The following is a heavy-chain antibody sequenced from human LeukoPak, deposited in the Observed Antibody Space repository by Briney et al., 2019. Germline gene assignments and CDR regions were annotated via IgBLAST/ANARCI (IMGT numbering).Heavy chain of an antibody. V-gene: IGHV4-59*01. J-gene: IGHJ4*02. CDR1: GGSISSYY. Sequence: PSETLSLTCTVSGGSISSYYWSWIRQPPGKGLEWIGYIYYSGSTNYNPSLKSRVTISVDTSKNQFSLKLSSVTAADTAVYYCARKYNGYGGWIDYWAQGTLVTVSS. CDR2: IYYSGST. D-gene: IGHD5-12*01. CDR3: ARKYNGYGGWIDY.